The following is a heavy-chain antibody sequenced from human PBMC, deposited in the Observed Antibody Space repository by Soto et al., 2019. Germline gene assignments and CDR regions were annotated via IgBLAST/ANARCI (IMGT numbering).Heavy chain of an antibody. CDR2: IIPILGVA. J-gene: IGHJ6*03. CDR3: ARVAEMGTVTEGYYYYMDV. Sequence: QVQLVQSGAEVKKPGSSVKVSCKASGDTFSNHTISWVRQAPGQGLEWMGRIIPILGVANYAQKFQGRVMITADKSTTTAYMELSSLRSADTAVYYCARVAEMGTVTEGYYYYMDVWGKGTTVTVSS. CDR1: GDTFSNHT. V-gene: IGHV1-69*04. D-gene: IGHD4-17*01.